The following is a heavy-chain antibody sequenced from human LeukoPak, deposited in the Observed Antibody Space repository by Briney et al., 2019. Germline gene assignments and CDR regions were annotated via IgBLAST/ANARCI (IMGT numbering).Heavy chain of an antibody. Sequence: GGSLRLSCAASGFTFSSYWMHWVRQAPGKGLEWVSAISGSGGSTYYADSVKGRFTISRDNSKNTLYLQMNSLRAEDTAVYYCAKVEVGDYAGYWGQGTLVTVSS. D-gene: IGHD4-17*01. V-gene: IGHV3-23*01. CDR2: ISGSGGST. J-gene: IGHJ4*02. CDR3: AKVEVGDYAGY. CDR1: GFTFSSYW.